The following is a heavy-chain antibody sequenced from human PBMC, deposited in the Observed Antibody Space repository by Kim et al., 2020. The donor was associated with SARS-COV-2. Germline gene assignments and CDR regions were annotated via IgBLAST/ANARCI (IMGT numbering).Heavy chain of an antibody. V-gene: IGHV4-30-4*01. CDR1: GGSISSGDYY. Sequence: SETLSLTCTVSGGSISSGDYYWSWIRQPPGKGLEWIGYIYYSGNTYYNPSLKSRVTISVDTSKNQFSLKLSSVTAADTAVYYCARDHDGRFDYWGRGTLVTVSS. CDR3: ARDHDGRFDY. J-gene: IGHJ4*02. CDR2: IYYSGNT. D-gene: IGHD1-1*01.